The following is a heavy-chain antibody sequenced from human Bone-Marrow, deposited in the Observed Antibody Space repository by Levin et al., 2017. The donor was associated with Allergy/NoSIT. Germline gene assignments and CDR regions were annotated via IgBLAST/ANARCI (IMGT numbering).Heavy chain of an antibody. CDR1: GFTFSNAW. J-gene: IGHJ6*02. CDR3: TTQEWLHYYYYGMDV. CDR2: IKSKTDGGTT. V-gene: IGHV3-15*01. Sequence: SCAASGFTFSNAWMSWVRQAPGKGLEWVGRIKSKTDGGTTDYAAPVKGRFTISRDDSKNTLYLQMNSLKTEDTAVYYCTTQEWLHYYYYGMDVWGQGTTVTVSS. D-gene: IGHD3-3*01.